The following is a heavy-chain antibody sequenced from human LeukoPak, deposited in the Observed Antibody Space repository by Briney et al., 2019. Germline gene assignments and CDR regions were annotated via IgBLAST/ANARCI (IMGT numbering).Heavy chain of an antibody. D-gene: IGHD1-26*01. CDR1: GGTFSSYA. CDR2: IIPIFGTA. V-gene: IGHV1-69*13. J-gene: IGHJ3*02. CDR3: VREWDHTRMTFDI. Sequence: SVKVSCKASGGTFSSYAISWVRQAPGQGLEWMGGIIPIFGTANYAQKFQGRVTITADESTSTAYMELSSLRSDDTAVYFCVREWDHTRMTFDIWGQGTMVTVSS.